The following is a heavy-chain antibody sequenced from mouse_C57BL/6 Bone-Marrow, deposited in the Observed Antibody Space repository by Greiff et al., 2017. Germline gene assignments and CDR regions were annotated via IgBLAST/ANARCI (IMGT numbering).Heavy chain of an antibody. D-gene: IGHD3-2*02. J-gene: IGHJ3*01. CDR1: GYTFTSYG. CDR3: ARRGAAQAQFAY. CDR2: IYPRSGNT. V-gene: IGHV1-81*01. Sequence: VQLQQSGAELARPGASVKLSCKASGYTFTSYGISWVKQRTGQGLEWIGEIYPRSGNTYYNEKFKGKATLTADKSSSTAYMELRSLISEDSAVYFCARRGAAQAQFAYWGQGTLVTVSA.